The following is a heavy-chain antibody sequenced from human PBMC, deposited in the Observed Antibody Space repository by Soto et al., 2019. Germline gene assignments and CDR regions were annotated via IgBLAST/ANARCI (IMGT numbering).Heavy chain of an antibody. CDR1: GGTFSSYA. V-gene: IGHV1-69*13. CDR3: ARDLGISSSWSTYYYYYGMDV. D-gene: IGHD6-13*01. J-gene: IGHJ6*02. Sequence: SVKVSCKASGGTFSSYAISWVRQAPGQGLEWMGGIIPTFGTANYAQRVQGRVTITADESTSTAYMELSSLRSEDTAVYYCARDLGISSSWSTYYYYYGMDVWGQGTTVTVSS. CDR2: IIPTFGTA.